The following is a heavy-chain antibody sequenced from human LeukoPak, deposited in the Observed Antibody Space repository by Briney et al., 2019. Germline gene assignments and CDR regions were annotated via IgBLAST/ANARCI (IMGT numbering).Heavy chain of an antibody. V-gene: IGHV3-30*18. CDR3: AKWADSSVDY. CDR2: ISYDGSNK. Sequence: GGSLILSCAASGFTFSSCGMHWVRQAPGKGLEWVAVISYDGSNKYYADSVKGRFTISRDNSKNTLYLQMNSLRAEDTAVYYCAKWADSSVDYWGQGTLVTVSS. J-gene: IGHJ4*02. CDR1: GFTFSSCG. D-gene: IGHD6-6*01.